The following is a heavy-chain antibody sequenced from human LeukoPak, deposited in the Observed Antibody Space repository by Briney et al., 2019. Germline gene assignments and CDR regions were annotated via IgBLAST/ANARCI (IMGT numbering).Heavy chain of an antibody. CDR2: INPNSGGT. CDR1: GYTFTGYY. CDR3: ARSIVATTRFDY. Sequence: ASVKVSCKASGYTFTGYYMHWVRQAPGQGPEWMGWINPNSGGTNYAQKFQGRVTMTRDTSISTAYMELSRLRSDDTAVYYCARSIVATTRFDYWGQGTLVTVSS. D-gene: IGHD5-12*01. V-gene: IGHV1-2*02. J-gene: IGHJ4*02.